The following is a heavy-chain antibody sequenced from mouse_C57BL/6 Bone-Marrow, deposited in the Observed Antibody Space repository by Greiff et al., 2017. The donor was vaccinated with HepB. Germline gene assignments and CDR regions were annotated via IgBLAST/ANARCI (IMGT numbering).Heavy chain of an antibody. CDR2: ISDGGSYT. CDR1: GFTFSSYA. D-gene: IGHD2-5*01. CDR3: ANSNYGAMDY. J-gene: IGHJ4*01. Sequence: EVQLVESGGGLVKPGGSLKLSCAASGFTFSSYAMSWVRQTPEKRLEWVATISDGGSYTYYPDNVKGRFTISRDNAKNNLYLQMSHLKSEDTAMYYCANSNYGAMDYWGQGTSVTVSS. V-gene: IGHV5-4*01.